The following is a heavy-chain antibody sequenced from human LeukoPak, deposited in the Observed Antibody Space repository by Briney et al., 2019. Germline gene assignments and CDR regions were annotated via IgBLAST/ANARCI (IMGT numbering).Heavy chain of an antibody. CDR2: IYSGGST. CDR1: GFTVSSNY. D-gene: IGHD3-10*01. J-gene: IGHJ4*02. V-gene: IGHV3-53*01. Sequence: GGSLRLSCAASGFTVSSNYMSWVRQAPGKGLEWISVIYSGGSTYYADSVKGRFTISRDNSKNTLYLQMNSLRAEDTAVYYCARGSPILRGRPFDYWGQGTLVTVSS. CDR3: ARGSPILRGRPFDY.